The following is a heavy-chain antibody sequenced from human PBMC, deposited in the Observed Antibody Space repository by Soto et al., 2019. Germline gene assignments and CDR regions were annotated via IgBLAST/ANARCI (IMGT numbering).Heavy chain of an antibody. J-gene: IGHJ4*02. Sequence: QITLNESGPTVVRPTETLTLTCRFSGFSLTTSGVGVGWIRQSPGKAPEWLALIYWDDDKRYSASLKSRLTIPKDASKNQVVLTVSDLDPTDTATYYCAHRVLRTVFGLVTTTAIYFDFWGQGPPVAVSS. CDR2: IYWDDDK. CDR3: AHRVLRTVFGLVTTTAIYFDF. CDR1: GFSLTTSGVG. D-gene: IGHD3-3*01. V-gene: IGHV2-5*02.